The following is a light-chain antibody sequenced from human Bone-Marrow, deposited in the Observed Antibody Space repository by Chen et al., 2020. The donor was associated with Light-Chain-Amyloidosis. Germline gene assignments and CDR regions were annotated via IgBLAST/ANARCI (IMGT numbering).Light chain of an antibody. CDR3: ATWDDSLSHLWV. J-gene: IGLJ3*02. CDR2: RDD. Sequence: QSVVTHPPSASGTPGQRVTISCSGSSSNIGSNYVYWYQHFPGAAPKLLLYRDDERPSGVPDRFSGSKSGTSASLAISGLRSEDEADYYCATWDDSLSHLWVFGGGTKLTVL. V-gene: IGLV1-47*01. CDR1: SSNIGSNY.